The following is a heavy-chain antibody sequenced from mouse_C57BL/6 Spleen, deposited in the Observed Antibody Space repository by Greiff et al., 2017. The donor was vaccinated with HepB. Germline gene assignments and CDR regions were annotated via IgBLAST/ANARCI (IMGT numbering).Heavy chain of an antibody. CDR2: ISYDGSN. V-gene: IGHV3-6*01. D-gene: IGHD2-5*01. CDR3: AGGHSNLYAMDY. Sequence: ESGPGLVKPSQSLSLTCSVTGYSITSGYYWNWIRQFPGNKLEWMGYISYDGSNNYNPSLKNRISITRDTSKNQFFLKLNSVTTEDTATYYCAGGHSNLYAMDYWGQGTSVTVSS. CDR1: GYSITSGYY. J-gene: IGHJ4*01.